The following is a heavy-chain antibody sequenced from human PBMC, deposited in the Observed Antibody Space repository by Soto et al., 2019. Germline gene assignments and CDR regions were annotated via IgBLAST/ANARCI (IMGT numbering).Heavy chain of an antibody. CDR3: AREGFSNYYYYGMDV. CDR1: GFTFSSYS. D-gene: IGHD3-3*01. Sequence: GGSLRLSCAASGFTFSSYSMNWVRQAPGKGLEWVSSISSSSSTSYADSVKGRFTISRDNAKNTLYLQMNSLRAEDTAVYYCAREGFSNYYYYGMDVWGQGTTVTVSS. V-gene: IGHV3-21*01. CDR2: ISSSSST. J-gene: IGHJ6*02.